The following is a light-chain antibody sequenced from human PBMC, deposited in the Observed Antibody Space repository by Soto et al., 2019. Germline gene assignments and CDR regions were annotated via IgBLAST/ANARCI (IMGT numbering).Light chain of an antibody. V-gene: IGKV1-39*01. Sequence: DIQMTQSPSFLSASLGDRVTITCRASQTISSFLYWYQQRPGKAPKLLIYATSNLHSGVPSRFSGAGSGTDFTRTITSLQPEDFATYYCQQSYSTPYTFGQGTKL. CDR3: QQSYSTPYT. CDR1: QTISSF. CDR2: ATS. J-gene: IGKJ2*01.